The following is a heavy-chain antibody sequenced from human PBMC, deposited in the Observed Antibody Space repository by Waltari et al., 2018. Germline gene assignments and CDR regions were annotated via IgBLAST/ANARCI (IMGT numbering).Heavy chain of an antibody. D-gene: IGHD6-19*01. Sequence: QVQLVQSGAEVKKPGASVKVSCKASGYTFTSYDINWVRQATGQGLEWMGWMNPNSGNTGYAQKFQGRVTMTRNTSISTAYMELSSLRSEDTAGYYCARLEQWLRSVGRYYYGMDVWGQGTTVTVSS. CDR1: GYTFTSYD. J-gene: IGHJ6*02. V-gene: IGHV1-8*01. CDR3: ARLEQWLRSVGRYYYGMDV. CDR2: MNPNSGNT.